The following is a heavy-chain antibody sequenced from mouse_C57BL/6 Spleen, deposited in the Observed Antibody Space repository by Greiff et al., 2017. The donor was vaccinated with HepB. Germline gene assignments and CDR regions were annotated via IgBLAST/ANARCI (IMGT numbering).Heavy chain of an antibody. J-gene: IGHJ3*01. CDR1: GYTFTSYW. CDR3: APQFITTVVGGFAY. D-gene: IGHD1-1*01. CDR2: IHPSDSDT. Sequence: QVQLQQPGAELVKPGASVKVSCKASGYTFTSYWMHWVKQRPGQGLEWIGRIHPSDSDTNYNQKFKGKATLTVDKSSSTAYMQLSSLTSEDSAVYYCAPQFITTVVGGFAYWGQGTLVTVSA. V-gene: IGHV1-74*01.